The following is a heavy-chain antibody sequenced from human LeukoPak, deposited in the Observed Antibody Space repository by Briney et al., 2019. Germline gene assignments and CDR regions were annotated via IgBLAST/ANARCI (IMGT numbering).Heavy chain of an antibody. CDR2: VSGSGRGENT. J-gene: IGHJ4*02. CDR3: TKVLWGLTLLSSDY. V-gene: IGHV3-23*01. D-gene: IGHD2-21*01. Sequence: RPGGSLRLSCAASGFTFSSSAMSWVRQAPGKGLEWVSNVSGSGRGENTYYADSVKGRFTISRDNSKNTLILQMNSLRAEDTALYYCTKVLWGLTLLSSDYWGQGTLVTVSS. CDR1: GFTFSSSA.